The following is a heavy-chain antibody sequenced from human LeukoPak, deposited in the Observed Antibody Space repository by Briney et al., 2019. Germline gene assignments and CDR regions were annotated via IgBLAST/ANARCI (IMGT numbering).Heavy chain of an antibody. Sequence: SETLSLTCAVSGGSITHYYWSWVRQPPGKGLEWIGYIYFSGSTDYNPSLKSRVTISLDTSNNHFSLKLTSVTAADTAVYYCARDRNGGGAFDIWGQGTMVTVSS. CDR2: IYFSGST. V-gene: IGHV4-59*01. J-gene: IGHJ3*02. CDR1: GGSITHYY. D-gene: IGHD3-16*01. CDR3: ARDRNGGGAFDI.